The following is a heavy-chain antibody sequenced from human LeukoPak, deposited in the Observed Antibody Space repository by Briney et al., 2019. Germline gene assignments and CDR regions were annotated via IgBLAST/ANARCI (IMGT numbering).Heavy chain of an antibody. D-gene: IGHD5-12*01. V-gene: IGHV4-4*09. CDR2: ISSGGSV. Sequence: SETLSLTCTVSRGSISGSIRSYYWSWLRQPPGKGLEWIGYISSGGSVNDNPSLRSRVTISVDTSKNQFFLNLSSVSAADTAVYYCARIPLGYSGAYYFDYWGQGTLVSVSP. CDR3: ARIPLGYSGAYYFDY. CDR1: RGSISGSIRSYY. J-gene: IGHJ4*02.